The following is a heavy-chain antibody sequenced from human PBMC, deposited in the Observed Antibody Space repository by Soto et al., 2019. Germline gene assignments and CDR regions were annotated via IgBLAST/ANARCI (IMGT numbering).Heavy chain of an antibody. CDR3: ARKSGSYDAGTGHYYYYGMDV. CDR2: IYYSGST. Sequence: SETLSLTCTVSGGSISSYYWSWIRQPPGKGLEWIGYIYYSGSTNYNPSLKSRVTISVETSKNQFSLKLSSVTAADTAVYYCARKSGSYDAGTGHYYYYGMDVWGQGTTVTVSS. J-gene: IGHJ6*02. V-gene: IGHV4-59*01. CDR1: GGSISSYY. D-gene: IGHD1-26*01.